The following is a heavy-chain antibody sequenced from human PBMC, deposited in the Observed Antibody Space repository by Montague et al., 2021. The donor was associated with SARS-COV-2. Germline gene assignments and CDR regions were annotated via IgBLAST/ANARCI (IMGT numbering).Heavy chain of an antibody. CDR1: GGSISGDS. D-gene: IGHD6-13*01. V-gene: IGHV4-59*08. Sequence: SETLSLTCTVSGGSISGDSWTWIRQPPGMRLEWIGYIFYNGDTNYNPSLKSRVSISVDTSKNQFSLKLIAVTAADTAVYFCATHRQHHNHWGQGAMVAVSS. CDR2: IFYNGDT. CDR3: ATHRQHHNH. J-gene: IGHJ5*02.